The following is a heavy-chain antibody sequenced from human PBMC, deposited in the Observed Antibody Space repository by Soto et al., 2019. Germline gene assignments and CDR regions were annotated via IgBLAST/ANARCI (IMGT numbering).Heavy chain of an antibody. V-gene: IGHV4-34*01. CDR1: GGFLSESY. CDR3: VRRRYQLPSSVLWLDP. Sequence: SETLSLTCAVYGGFLSESYWTWIRQPPGKGLEWIGEINHVGGTNYNPSLKSRVTMSVDTSQNQFSLRLISVTAADTAMYFCVRRRYQLPSSVLWLDPWGQGTPVSVSS. J-gene: IGHJ5*02. D-gene: IGHD3-16*02. CDR2: INHVGGT.